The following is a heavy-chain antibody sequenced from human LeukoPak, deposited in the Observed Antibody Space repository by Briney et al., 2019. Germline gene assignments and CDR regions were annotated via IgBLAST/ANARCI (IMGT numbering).Heavy chain of an antibody. CDR3: AKDRDDILTGVHFDY. CDR1: GFTFDDYA. V-gene: IGHV3-9*03. CDR2: ISWNSGSI. D-gene: IGHD3-9*01. J-gene: IGHJ4*02. Sequence: PGGSLRLSCAASGFTFDDYAMHWVRQAPGKGLEWVSGISWNSGSIGYADSVKGRFTISRDNAKNSLYLQMNSLRAEDMALYYCAKDRDDILTGVHFDYWGQGTLVTVSS.